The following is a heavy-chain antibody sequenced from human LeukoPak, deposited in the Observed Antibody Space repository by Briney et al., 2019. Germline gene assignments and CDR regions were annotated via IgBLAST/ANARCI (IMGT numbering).Heavy chain of an antibody. J-gene: IGHJ4*02. CDR1: GFTFSSYW. CDR2: INSDGSST. V-gene: IGHV3-74*01. Sequence: GGSLRLSCAASGFTFSSYWMHWVRQAPGKGLVWVSRINSDGSSTSYADSVKGRFTISRDNAKNTLYLQMNSLRAEDTAVYYCASEEYYGSGSYYWGQGTLVTVSS. D-gene: IGHD3-10*01. CDR3: ASEEYYGSGSYY.